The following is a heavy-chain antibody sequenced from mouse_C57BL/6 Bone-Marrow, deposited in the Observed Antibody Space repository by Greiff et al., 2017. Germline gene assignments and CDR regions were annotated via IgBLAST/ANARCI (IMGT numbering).Heavy chain of an antibody. V-gene: IGHV14-4*01. CDR1: GFNIKDDY. CDR3: TPNWDWYFDV. D-gene: IGHD4-1*01. Sequence: VQLQQSGAELVRPGASVKLSCTASGFNIKDDYMHWVKQRPEQGLEWIGWIDPENGDTEYASKFQGTATITADTSSNTAYLQLSSLTSEDTAVYYCTPNWDWYFDVWGTGTTVTVSS. J-gene: IGHJ1*03. CDR2: IDPENGDT.